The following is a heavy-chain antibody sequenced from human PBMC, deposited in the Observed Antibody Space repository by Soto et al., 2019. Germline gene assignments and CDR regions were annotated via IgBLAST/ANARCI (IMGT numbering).Heavy chain of an antibody. D-gene: IGHD5-18*01. V-gene: IGHV4-34*01. Sequence: SETLSLTCAVVGDSLRGQSWNWIRQSPGKGLEWIGELDQSGGTNYNPSLKSRAIISDDTSKNQFSLKLSSVTAADTAVYYCAREALLRGYSYGLDYWGQGTLVTVSS. CDR1: GDSLRGQS. CDR2: LDQSGGT. CDR3: AREALLRGYSYGLDY. J-gene: IGHJ4*02.